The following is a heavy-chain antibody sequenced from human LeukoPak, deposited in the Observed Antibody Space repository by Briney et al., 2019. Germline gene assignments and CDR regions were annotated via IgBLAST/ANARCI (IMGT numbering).Heavy chain of an antibody. CDR2: IIPILGIA. Sequence: SVKVSCKASGGTFSSYAISWVRQAPGQGLEWMGRIIPILGIANYAQKFQGRVTITADKSTSTAYMELSSLRSEDTAVYYCAISGGDDAGERHWGQAPMVTVSS. J-gene: IGHJ4*02. V-gene: IGHV1-69*04. D-gene: IGHD2-21*01. CDR1: GGTFSSYA. CDR3: AISGGDDAGERH.